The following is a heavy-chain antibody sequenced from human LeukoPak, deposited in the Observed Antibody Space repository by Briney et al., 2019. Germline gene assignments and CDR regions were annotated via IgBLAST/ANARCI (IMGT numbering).Heavy chain of an antibody. CDR1: GGTFSSYA. CDR2: IIPIFGTA. J-gene: IGHJ4*02. V-gene: IGHV1-69*01. CDR3: ARSFQNTFDY. Sequence: SVKVSCKASGGTFSSYATSWVRQAPGQGLEWMGGIIPIFGTANYAQKFQGRVTITADESTSTAYMELRSLRSDDTAVYYCARSFQNTFDYWGQGTLVTVSS.